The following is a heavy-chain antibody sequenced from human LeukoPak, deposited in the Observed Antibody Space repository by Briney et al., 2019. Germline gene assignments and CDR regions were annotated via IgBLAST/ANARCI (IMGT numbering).Heavy chain of an antibody. V-gene: IGHV3-74*01. Sequence: PGGPLRLSCAASGFTFSSYWMHWVRQAPGKGLVWVSRIYSDGSSTNSADSVKGRFTISRDNAKNTLYLQMNSLRAEDTAVYYCARGRYSGYYDSRSYGLGDYWGQGTLVTVSS. CDR1: GFTFSSYW. D-gene: IGHD3-22*01. CDR2: IYSDGSST. CDR3: ARGRYSGYYDSRSYGLGDY. J-gene: IGHJ4*02.